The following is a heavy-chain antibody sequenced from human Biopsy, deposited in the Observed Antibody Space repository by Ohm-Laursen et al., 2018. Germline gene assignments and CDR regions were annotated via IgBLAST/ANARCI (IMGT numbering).Heavy chain of an antibody. V-gene: IGHV4-61*01. CDR3: ARGRRTSGWPYFDN. J-gene: IGHJ4*02. CDR1: GDSLTSGPEN. D-gene: IGHD6-19*01. CDR2: IYSGGDT. Sequence: TLSLTCTVSGDSLTSGPENWSWIRQSPGQGLEYIGFIYSGGDTNYNPSLKNRVTMSVDTSKNQFYLKLYSVTAADTAVYYCARGRRTSGWPYFDNWGQGALVIVSP.